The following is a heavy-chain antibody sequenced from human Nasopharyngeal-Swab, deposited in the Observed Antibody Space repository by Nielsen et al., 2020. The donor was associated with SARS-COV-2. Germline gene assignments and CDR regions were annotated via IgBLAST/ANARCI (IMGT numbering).Heavy chain of an antibody. CDR3: ARDHLMTVTIPYYYYGMDV. CDR1: GFIFSTYD. Sequence: GESLKISCAASGFIFSTYDIYWVRQAPGKGLEWVSAISGSGGSTYYADSVKGRFTISRDNAKNSLYLQMNSLRAEDTAVYYCARDHLMTVTIPYYYYGMDVWGQGTTATVSS. D-gene: IGHD4-11*01. J-gene: IGHJ6*02. V-gene: IGHV3-21*01. CDR2: ISGSGGST.